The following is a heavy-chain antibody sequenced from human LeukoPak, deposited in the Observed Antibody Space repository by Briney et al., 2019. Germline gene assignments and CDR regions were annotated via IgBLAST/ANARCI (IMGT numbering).Heavy chain of an antibody. CDR1: GFTFSSYS. CDR2: ISSSSSYI. Sequence: GGSLRLSCAASGFTFSSYSMNWVRQAPGKGLEWVSSISSSSSYIYYADSVKGRFTISRDNAKNSLYLQMNSLRAEDTAVYYCARDRMVRGVMITRFDYWGQGTLVTVSS. V-gene: IGHV3-21*01. CDR3: ARDRMVRGVMITRFDY. D-gene: IGHD3-10*01. J-gene: IGHJ4*02.